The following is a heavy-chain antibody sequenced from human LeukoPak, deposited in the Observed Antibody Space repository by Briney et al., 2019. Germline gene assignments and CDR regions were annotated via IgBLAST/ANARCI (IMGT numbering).Heavy chain of an antibody. CDR1: GGSISSGGYY. J-gene: IGHJ6*02. CDR3: ARARYSSGWSILADV. D-gene: IGHD6-19*01. V-gene: IGHV4-31*03. CDR2: IYYSGST. Sequence: PSETLSLTCTVSGGSISSGGYYWSWIRQHPGKGLEWIGYIYYSGSTYYNPSLKSRVTMSVDTSKNQFSLKLSSVTAADTAVYYCARARYSSGWSILADVWGQGTTVTVSS.